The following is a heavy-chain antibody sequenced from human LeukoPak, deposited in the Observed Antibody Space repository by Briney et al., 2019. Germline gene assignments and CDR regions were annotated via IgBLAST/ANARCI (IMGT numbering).Heavy chain of an antibody. D-gene: IGHD2-8*02. V-gene: IGHV3-23*01. CDR1: GFAFNTYT. Sequence: GGSLRLSCAASGFAFNTYTMNWVRQAPGKGLEWVSSIRSTGTSVYYADSVKGRFTISRDNSKNTLYLQMNSLRAEDTAVYYCAKRGTKVLAPYYFDYWGQGTLVTVSS. J-gene: IGHJ4*02. CDR2: IRSTGTSV. CDR3: AKRGTKVLAPYYFDY.